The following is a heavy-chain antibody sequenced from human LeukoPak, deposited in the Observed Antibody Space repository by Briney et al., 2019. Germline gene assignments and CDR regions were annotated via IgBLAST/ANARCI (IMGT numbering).Heavy chain of an antibody. CDR2: INQDGTNQ. CDR1: GFTFNRYS. Sequence: GGSLRLSCAASGFTFNRYSMNWVRQAPGKGMEWVANINQDGTNQYYAASVKGRFSISRDNAKNSLYLQMNSLRAEDTAVYYCSRSLDYLGQGALVTVSS. V-gene: IGHV3-7*01. J-gene: IGHJ4*02. CDR3: SRSLDY.